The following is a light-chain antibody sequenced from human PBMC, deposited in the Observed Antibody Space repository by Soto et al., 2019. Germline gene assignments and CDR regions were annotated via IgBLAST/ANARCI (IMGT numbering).Light chain of an antibody. CDR1: QSVSSSY. J-gene: IGKJ1*01. Sequence: EIVLTKSPGNLSLSPGERATLSCRASQSVSSSYLAWYQQKPGQAPRLLIYGASSRATGIPDRFSGSGSGTDFTLTISKLEPEEFAVYYCQQDGSSPQTFGQGTKVEIK. CDR3: QQDGSSPQT. CDR2: GAS. V-gene: IGKV3-20*01.